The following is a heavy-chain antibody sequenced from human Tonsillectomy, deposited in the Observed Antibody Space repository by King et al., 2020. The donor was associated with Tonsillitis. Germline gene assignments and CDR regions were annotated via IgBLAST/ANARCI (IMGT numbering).Heavy chain of an antibody. D-gene: IGHD3-3*01. Sequence: VQLVESGGGLVQPGGSLRLSCAASGFTFSSYSMNWVRHTPGKGLEWVSYISGSSSTIYYADSVKGRFTISRDNAKNSLSLQMNSLRAEDTAVYFCARDIGDFRGAFYFNYWGQGTLVTVSS. V-gene: IGHV3-48*01. CDR2: ISGSSSTI. CDR3: ARDIGDFRGAFYFNY. J-gene: IGHJ4*02. CDR1: GFTFSSYS.